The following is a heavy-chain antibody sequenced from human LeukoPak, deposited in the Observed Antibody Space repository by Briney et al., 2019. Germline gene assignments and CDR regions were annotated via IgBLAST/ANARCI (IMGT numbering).Heavy chain of an antibody. D-gene: IGHD2-2*01. Sequence: SVKVSCKASGGTFSSYAISWVRQAPGQGLEWMGGIIPIFGTANYAQKFQGRVMITADESTSTAYMELSSLRSEDTAVYYCARAGSCSSTSCLSDYWGQGTLVTVSS. CDR1: GGTFSSYA. V-gene: IGHV1-69*13. CDR3: ARAGSCSSTSCLSDY. J-gene: IGHJ4*02. CDR2: IIPIFGTA.